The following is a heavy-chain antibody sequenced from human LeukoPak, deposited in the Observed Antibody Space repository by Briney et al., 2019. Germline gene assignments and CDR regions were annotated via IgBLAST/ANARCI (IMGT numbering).Heavy chain of an antibody. Sequence: GGSLRLSCAVSGFTFNTYGTHWVRQTPGKGLEWVALISYDGSNKYYADSVKGRFTISRDNSKNTLYLQMNSLRAEDTAVYYCARDTKDYWGQGTLVTVSS. CDR1: GFTFNTYG. CDR3: ARDTKDY. J-gene: IGHJ4*02. V-gene: IGHV3-30*03. D-gene: IGHD2-8*01. CDR2: ISYDGSNK.